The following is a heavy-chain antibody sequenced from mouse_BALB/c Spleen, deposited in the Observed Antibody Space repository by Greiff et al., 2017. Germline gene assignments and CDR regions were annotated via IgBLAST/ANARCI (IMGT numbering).Heavy chain of an antibody. J-gene: IGHJ1*01. V-gene: IGHV1-14*01. D-gene: IGHD4-1*01. CDR2: INPYNDGT. Sequence: VQLKQSGPELVKPGASVTMSCKASGYTFTSYVMHWVKQKPGQGLEWIGYINPYNDGTKYNEKFKGKATLTSDKSSSTAYMELSSLTSEDSAVYYCARTGRYWYFDVWGAGTTVTVSS. CDR1: GYTFTSYV. CDR3: ARTGRYWYFDV.